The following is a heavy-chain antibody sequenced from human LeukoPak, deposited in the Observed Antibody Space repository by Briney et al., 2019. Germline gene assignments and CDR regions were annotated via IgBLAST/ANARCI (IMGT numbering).Heavy chain of an antibody. CDR1: GGCFSGYY. V-gene: IGHV4-34*01. D-gene: IGHD6-13*01. CDR3: AKPGIAAAGTRNNWFDP. Sequence: PSETLSLTCAVYGGCFSGYYWSWIRQPPGKGLERIGEINHSGSTNYNPSLKRRVTISIATSKNQFSLRLSSVTAADTAVYYCAKPGIAAAGTRNNWFDPWGQGTLVTVSS. CDR2: INHSGST. J-gene: IGHJ5*02.